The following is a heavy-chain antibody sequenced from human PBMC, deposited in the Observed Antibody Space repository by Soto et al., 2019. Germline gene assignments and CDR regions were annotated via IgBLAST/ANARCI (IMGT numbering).Heavy chain of an antibody. J-gene: IGHJ6*02. V-gene: IGHV3-30-3*01. CDR1: GFTFSSYA. CDR3: ARDRIVVVPAAIGYSSSWYRYYYYGMDV. D-gene: IGHD2-2*02. CDR2: ISYDGSNK. Sequence: PGGSLRLSCAASGFTFSSYAMHWVRQAPGKGLEWVAVISYDGSNKYYADSVKGRFTISRDNSKNTLYLQMNSLRAEDTAVYYCARDRIVVVPAAIGYSSSWYRYYYYGMDVWGQGTTVTVSS.